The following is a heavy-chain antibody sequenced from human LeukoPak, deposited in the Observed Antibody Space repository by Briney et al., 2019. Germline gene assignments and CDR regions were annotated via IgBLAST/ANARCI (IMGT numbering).Heavy chain of an antibody. CDR3: ARRYYDILTGYYQYFDY. CDR1: GYSFTSYW. Sequence: GESLKISCKGSGYSFTSYWIGWVRQMPGKGLEWMGITYPDDSDTRYSPSLEGHVTISADKSSTTAYLQWSSLKASDTAIYYCARRYYDILTGYYQYFDYWGQGTLVTVSS. J-gene: IGHJ4*02. CDR2: TYPDDSDT. D-gene: IGHD3-9*01. V-gene: IGHV5-51*01.